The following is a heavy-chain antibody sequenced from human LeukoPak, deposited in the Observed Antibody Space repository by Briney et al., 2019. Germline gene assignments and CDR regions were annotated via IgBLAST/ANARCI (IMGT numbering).Heavy chain of an antibody. V-gene: IGHV1-24*01. Sequence: GASVKVSCKVSGYSLNELSMHWVRQAPGKGLEWMGGFDPEDGETIYAQKFQGRVTMTEDTSTDTAYMELSSLRSEDTAVYYCAGTYYYGSGRSGEVGYGMDVWGQGTTVTVSS. CDR3: AGTYYYGSGRSGEVGYGMDV. CDR1: GYSLNELS. CDR2: FDPEDGET. D-gene: IGHD3-10*01. J-gene: IGHJ6*02.